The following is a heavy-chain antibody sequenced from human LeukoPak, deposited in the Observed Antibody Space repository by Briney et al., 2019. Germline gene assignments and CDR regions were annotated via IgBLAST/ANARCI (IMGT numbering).Heavy chain of an antibody. CDR1: GGSISSYY. J-gene: IGHJ4*02. V-gene: IGHV4-59*01. CDR2: IYYSGST. D-gene: IGHD4-17*01. Sequence: SETLSLTCTVSGGSISSYYWSWIRQPPGKGLEWIGYIYYSGSTNYNPSLKSRVTISVDTSKNQFSLRLSSVTAADTAVYYCARDHYGDYYFDYWGQGTLVTVSS. CDR3: ARDHYGDYYFDY.